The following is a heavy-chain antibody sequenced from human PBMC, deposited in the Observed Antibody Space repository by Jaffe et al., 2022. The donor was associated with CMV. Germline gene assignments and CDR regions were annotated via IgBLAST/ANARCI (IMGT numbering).Heavy chain of an antibody. D-gene: IGHD5-12*01. Sequence: QVQLVESGGGVVQPGRSLRLSCAASGFTFSSYGMHWVRQAPGKGLEWVAVIWYDGSNKYYADSVKGRFTISRDNSKNTLYLQMNSLRAEDTAVYYCARELEMATPSQIPFIDYWGQGTLVTVSS. V-gene: IGHV3-33*01. CDR2: IWYDGSNK. J-gene: IGHJ4*02. CDR3: ARELEMATPSQIPFIDY. CDR1: GFTFSSYG.